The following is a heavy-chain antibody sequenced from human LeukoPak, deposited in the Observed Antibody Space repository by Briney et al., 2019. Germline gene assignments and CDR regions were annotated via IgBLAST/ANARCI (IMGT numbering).Heavy chain of an antibody. CDR3: ARQNSRLGDCYDY. Sequence: PSETLSLTCTVSGGSISSSSYYWGWIRQPPGKGLEWIGSIYYSGSTYYNPSLESRVTISVDTSKNQFSLKLSSVTAADTAVYYCARQNSRLGDCYDYWGQGTLVTVSS. CDR1: GGSISSSSYY. V-gene: IGHV4-39*01. D-gene: IGHD2-21*01. J-gene: IGHJ4*02. CDR2: IYYSGST.